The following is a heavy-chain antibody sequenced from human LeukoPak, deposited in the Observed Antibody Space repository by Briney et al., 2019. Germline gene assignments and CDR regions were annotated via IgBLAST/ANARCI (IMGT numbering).Heavy chain of an antibody. CDR1: GFTFSSYA. V-gene: IGHV3-23*01. J-gene: IGHJ4*02. D-gene: IGHD6-19*01. Sequence: GGSLRLSCAASGFTFSSYAMSWVRRAPGKGLEWVSSISISGTGTNYADSVKGRFTISRDNSRNTLYLQMNSLRAEDTAIYYCAKNEQWLTFDYWGRDPWSPSPQ. CDR2: ISISGTGT. CDR3: AKNEQWLTFDY.